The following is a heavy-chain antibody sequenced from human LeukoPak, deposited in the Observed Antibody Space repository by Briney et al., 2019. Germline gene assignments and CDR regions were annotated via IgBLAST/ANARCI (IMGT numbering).Heavy chain of an antibody. CDR1: GFTFDDFA. CDR2: VSWDSGSI. D-gene: IGHD3-10*01. J-gene: IGHJ4*02. Sequence: PGGSLRLSCAASGFTFDDFAMHWVRQPPGKGLEWVSGVSWDSGSIGYADSVKGRFTISRDNAKNSLYLQMNSLRAEDTAFYYCVKGDGSGSYYHFDDWGQGTLVTVSS. V-gene: IGHV3-9*01. CDR3: VKGDGSGSYYHFDD.